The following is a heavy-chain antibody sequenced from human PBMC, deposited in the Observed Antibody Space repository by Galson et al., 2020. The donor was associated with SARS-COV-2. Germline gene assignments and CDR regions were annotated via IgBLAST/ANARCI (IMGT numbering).Heavy chain of an antibody. V-gene: IGHV3-30*04. CDR1: GLTFSTSA. CDR3: ARDGDYDIWSGYYGNFDY. Sequence: GESLKIPCAASGLTFSTSAMHWVRQAPGKGLEWLAAISYDGRNKFYADSVKGRFTISRDNSKDTLYLQMNSLRVEDTAVYYCARDGDYDIWSGYYGNFDYWGQGTLVTVSS. D-gene: IGHD3-3*01. CDR2: ISYDGRNK. J-gene: IGHJ4*02.